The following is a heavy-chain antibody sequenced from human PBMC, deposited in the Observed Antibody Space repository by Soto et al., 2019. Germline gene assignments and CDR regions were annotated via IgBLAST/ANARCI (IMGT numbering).Heavy chain of an antibody. CDR2: INSDGSST. J-gene: IGHJ6*02. CDR3: ARVSSSSNQYYYYYGMDV. Sequence: PGGSLRLSCAASGFTFSSYWMHWVRQAPGKGLVWVSRINSDGSSTSYADSVKGRFTISRDNAKNTLYLQMNSLRAEDTAVYYCARVSSSSNQYYYYYGMDVWGQGTTVTVSS. CDR1: GFTFSSYW. V-gene: IGHV3-74*01. D-gene: IGHD6-13*01.